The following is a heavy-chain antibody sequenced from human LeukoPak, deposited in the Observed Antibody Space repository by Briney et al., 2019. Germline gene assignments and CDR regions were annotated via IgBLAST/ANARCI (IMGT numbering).Heavy chain of an antibody. Sequence: SETLSLTCTVSGGSISSYYWSWIRQPAGKGLEWIGRIYTSGSTNYNPSLKSRVTMSVDTSKNQFSLKLSSVTAADTAVYYCAREYYDSRGYYPEYYYFDYWGQGTLVTVSS. D-gene: IGHD3-22*01. CDR1: GGSISSYY. V-gene: IGHV4-4*07. CDR2: IYTSGST. J-gene: IGHJ4*02. CDR3: AREYYDSRGYYPEYYYFDY.